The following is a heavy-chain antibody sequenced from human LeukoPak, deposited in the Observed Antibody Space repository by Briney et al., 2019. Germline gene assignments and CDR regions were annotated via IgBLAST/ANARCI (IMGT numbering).Heavy chain of an antibody. CDR1: GFTFSSYA. D-gene: IGHD3-22*01. J-gene: IGHJ4*02. Sequence: TGGSLRLSCAASGFTFSSYAMSWVRQAPGKGREWVSAISGSGGSTYYADSVKGRFTISRDNSKNTLYLQMNSLRAEDTAVYYCAKDRRITMIVVVKGAYFDYWGQGTLVTVSS. CDR3: AKDRRITMIVVVKGAYFDY. CDR2: ISGSGGST. V-gene: IGHV3-23*01.